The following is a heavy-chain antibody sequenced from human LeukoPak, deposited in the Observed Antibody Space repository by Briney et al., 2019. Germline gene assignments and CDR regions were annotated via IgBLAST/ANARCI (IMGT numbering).Heavy chain of an antibody. CDR2: IKRDGSGT. CDR3: ARNNGFGMDV. D-gene: IGHD5-12*01. Sequence: PGGSLRLSCAASGFTFSFNSMHWVRQGPGKGLVWVSRIKRDGSGTTYADSVKGRVTISRDNAKNTLYLQMNSLRAEDTAVYYCARNNGFGMDVWGQGTTVTVSS. CDR1: GFTFSFNS. J-gene: IGHJ6*02. V-gene: IGHV3-74*01.